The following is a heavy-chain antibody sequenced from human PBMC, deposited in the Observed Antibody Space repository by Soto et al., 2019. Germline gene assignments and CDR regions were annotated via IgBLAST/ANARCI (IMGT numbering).Heavy chain of an antibody. CDR1: GFTFSNYE. Sequence: GGSLRLSCAASGFTFSNYEMHWVRQAPGKGLEYVSAISSSGASTDYAESVKGRFTISRDNSENTLYLQMNSLRAEDTAVYYCAEGAARWFDPWGQGTLVTVSS. CDR3: AEGAARWFDP. CDR2: ISSSGAST. D-gene: IGHD6-6*01. J-gene: IGHJ5*02. V-gene: IGHV3-64*04.